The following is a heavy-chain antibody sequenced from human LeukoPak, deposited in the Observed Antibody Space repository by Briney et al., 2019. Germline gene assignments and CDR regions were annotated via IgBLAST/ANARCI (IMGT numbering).Heavy chain of an antibody. V-gene: IGHV3-9*01. CDR2: ISWNGGSI. D-gene: IGHD3-10*01. CDR1: GFTFDNSA. CDR3: AKGISSLPIRRPLDN. Sequence: GGSLRLSCVGTGFTFDNSAMHWVRQDSGKGLEWVSGISWNGGSIDYVDSVKGRFTISRDNAKNSLYLQMNDLRAEDTALYFCAKGISSLPIRRPLDNWGQGTLVTVSS. J-gene: IGHJ4*02.